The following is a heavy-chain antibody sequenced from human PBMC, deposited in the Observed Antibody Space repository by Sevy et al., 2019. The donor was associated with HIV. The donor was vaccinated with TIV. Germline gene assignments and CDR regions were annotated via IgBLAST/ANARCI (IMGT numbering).Heavy chain of an antibody. Sequence: GGSLRLSCGASGFTFSNAWMTWVRQAPGKGLEWVGRIKSKSEGGTTDYAAPVKGRFTISRDNSKNTLYLQMKSLKSDDTTVYYSTNNRGYCIDGVCREYFESWVQGTLVTVSS. J-gene: IGHJ4*02. CDR1: GFTFSNAW. CDR2: IKSKSEGGTT. D-gene: IGHD2-8*01. V-gene: IGHV3-15*01. CDR3: TNNRGYCIDGVCREYFES.